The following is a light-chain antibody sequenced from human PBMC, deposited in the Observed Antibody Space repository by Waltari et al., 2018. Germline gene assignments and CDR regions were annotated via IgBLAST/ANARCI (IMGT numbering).Light chain of an antibody. J-gene: IGKJ2*01. Sequence: EIVMTQSPATLSVSPGERATLSCRASQNVSGSLAWYQQKPGQAPRLLIYGATTRATGSPARCSGGGSGTDFSLTISSLQSEEFAVYYCQQYNDWPPYTFGQGTKLEIK. CDR2: GAT. V-gene: IGKV3-15*01. CDR3: QQYNDWPPYT. CDR1: QNVSGS.